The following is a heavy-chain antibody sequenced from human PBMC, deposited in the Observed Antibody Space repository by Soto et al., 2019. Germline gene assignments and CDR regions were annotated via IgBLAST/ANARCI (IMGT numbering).Heavy chain of an antibody. Sequence: SEPLSLTCSVSGGSISSVGHYWTWIRQQPGKGLEGNGYIYYSGSTDYNPSLKSRVTISVDRSKNQFSLNLSSVPDADTAIYYCARESGGYDASARDGFDAWGQGTTVTVSS. V-gene: IGHV4-31*03. CDR1: GGSISSVGHY. CDR2: IYYSGST. CDR3: ARESGGYDASARDGFDA. J-gene: IGHJ6*02. D-gene: IGHD5-18*01.